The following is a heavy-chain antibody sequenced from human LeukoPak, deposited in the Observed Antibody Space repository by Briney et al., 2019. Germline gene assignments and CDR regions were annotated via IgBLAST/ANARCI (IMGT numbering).Heavy chain of an antibody. D-gene: IGHD3-3*01. J-gene: IGHJ5*02. V-gene: IGHV1-18*01. CDR3: ARENYDFWSGCGGAPWNWFDP. Sequence: GASVKVSCKASGYTFTSYGISWVRQAPGQGLEWMGWISAYNGNTNYAQKLQGRVTMTTDTSTSTAYMELRSLRSDDTAVYYCARENYDFWSGCGGAPWNWFDPWGQGTLVTVSS. CDR2: ISAYNGNT. CDR1: GYTFTSYG.